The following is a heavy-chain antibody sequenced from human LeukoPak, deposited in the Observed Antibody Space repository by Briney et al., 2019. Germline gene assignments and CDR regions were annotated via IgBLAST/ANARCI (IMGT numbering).Heavy chain of an antibody. D-gene: IGHD3-22*01. V-gene: IGHV3-30*04. CDR2: ISYGGSNK. CDR1: GFTFSSYA. J-gene: IGHJ3*01. CDR3: ARDTSYYYDSSGYIL. Sequence: GGSLRLSCAASGFTFSSYAMHWVRQAPGKGLEWVAVISYGGSNKYYADSVKGRFTISRDNSENTLYLQMNSLRAEDTAVYYCARDTSYYYDSSGYILWGQGTMVTVSS.